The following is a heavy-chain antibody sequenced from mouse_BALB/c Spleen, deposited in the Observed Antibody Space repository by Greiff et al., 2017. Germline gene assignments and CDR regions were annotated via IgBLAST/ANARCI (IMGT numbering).Heavy chain of an antibody. Sequence: EVQRVESGGGLVKPGGSLKLSCAASGFTFSDYYMYWVRQTPEKRLEWVATISDGGSYTYYPDSVKGRFTISRDNAKNNLYLQMSSLKSEDTAMYYCARDPYYYGSSYGAMDYWGQGTSVTVSS. CDR1: GFTFSDYY. CDR2: ISDGGSYT. D-gene: IGHD1-1*01. J-gene: IGHJ4*01. V-gene: IGHV5-4*02. CDR3: ARDPYYYGSSYGAMDY.